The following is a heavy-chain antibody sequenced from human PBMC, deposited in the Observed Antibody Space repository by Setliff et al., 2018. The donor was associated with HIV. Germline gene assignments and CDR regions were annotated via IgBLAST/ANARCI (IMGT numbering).Heavy chain of an antibody. J-gene: IGHJ3*02. CDR3: ARDLKGITFGGVIPKGDAFDI. CDR1: GASINSYY. CDR2: LFSRGRT. Sequence: SETLSLTCTVSGASINSYYGNWIRQPAGKGLEWIGRLFSRGRTNYNPSLMSRVTMSLDMSKNQFSLKLTSVTAADTAVYYCARDLKGITFGGVIPKGDAFDIWGQGTMVTVSS. D-gene: IGHD3-16*02. V-gene: IGHV4-4*07.